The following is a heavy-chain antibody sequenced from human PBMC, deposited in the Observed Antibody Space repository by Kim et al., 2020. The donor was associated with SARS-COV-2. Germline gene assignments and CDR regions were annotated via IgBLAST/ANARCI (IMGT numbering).Heavy chain of an antibody. Sequence: SATLSLTCTVSGGSITGSYWSWIRQRPGKGLEWIGHIYDSGTTNYNPSLKSRAVISDDTSKNQFSLKLTSVTPADTDVYFCARDGYGSGSYGWFDPWGLGTLVTVSS. CDR1: GGSITGSY. CDR3: ARDGYGSGSYGWFDP. CDR2: IYDSGTT. V-gene: IGHV4-59*01. D-gene: IGHD3-10*01. J-gene: IGHJ5*02.